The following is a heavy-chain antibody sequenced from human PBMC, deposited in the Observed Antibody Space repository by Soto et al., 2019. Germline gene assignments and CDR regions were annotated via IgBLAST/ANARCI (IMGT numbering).Heavy chain of an antibody. Sequence: QVQLQESGPGLVKPSGTLSLTCAVSGGSISSNNWWSWVRQPPGKGLEWIGEIYHSGSTNYNPSLESRVTILVDKSKYKFSLNLSSVTAADTAVYYCARRTDYYASSGTFDYWGQGTLVTVSS. CDR3: ARRTDYYASSGTFDY. D-gene: IGHD3-22*01. CDR1: GGSISSNNW. J-gene: IGHJ4*02. V-gene: IGHV4-4*02. CDR2: IYHSGST.